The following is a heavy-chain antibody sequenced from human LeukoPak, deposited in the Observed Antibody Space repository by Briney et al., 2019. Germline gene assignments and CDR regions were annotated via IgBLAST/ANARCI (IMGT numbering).Heavy chain of an antibody. CDR1: GFTFSSYA. Sequence: GGSLRLSCAASGFTFSSYAMSWVRQAPGKGLEWVSAISGSGGSTYYADSVKGRFTISRDNSRNTLSLQMNSLRVDDTAVYYCARGFRSVTTWGYFDYWGQGALVTVSS. V-gene: IGHV3-23*01. J-gene: IGHJ4*02. D-gene: IGHD4-17*01. CDR2: ISGSGGST. CDR3: ARGFRSVTTWGYFDY.